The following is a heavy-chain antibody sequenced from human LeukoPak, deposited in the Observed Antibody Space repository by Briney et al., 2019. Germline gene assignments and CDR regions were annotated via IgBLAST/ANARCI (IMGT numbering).Heavy chain of an antibody. Sequence: GGSLRLSCAASGFTVSSNYMSWVRQAPGKGLEWVSAIGTAGDTYYPGSVKGRFTISRENAKNSLYLQMNSLRAEDTAVYYCARKNGLDYWGQGTLVTVSS. CDR3: ARKNGLDY. CDR2: IGTAGDT. CDR1: GFTVSSNY. J-gene: IGHJ4*02. V-gene: IGHV3-13*01.